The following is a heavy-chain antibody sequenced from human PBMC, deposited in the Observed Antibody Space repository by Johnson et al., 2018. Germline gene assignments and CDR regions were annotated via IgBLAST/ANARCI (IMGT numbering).Heavy chain of an antibody. J-gene: IGHJ3*02. V-gene: IGHV3-33*01. CDR3: ARDAWDPNGDAFDI. D-gene: IGHD1-26*01. Sequence: QVQLVQSGGGVVQPGRSLRLSCAASGFTFSSYGMHWVRQAPGKGLEWVAVIWYDGSNKYYADSVKGRFTISRDNSKNTLYLQLNSLRAEDTAVYYWARDAWDPNGDAFDIWGQGTMVTVSS. CDR1: GFTFSSYG. CDR2: IWYDGSNK.